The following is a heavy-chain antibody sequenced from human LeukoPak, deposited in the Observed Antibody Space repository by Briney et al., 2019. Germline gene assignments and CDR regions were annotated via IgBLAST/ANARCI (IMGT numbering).Heavy chain of an antibody. CDR2: INTNTGNP. CDR1: GYTFTGYA. J-gene: IGHJ5*02. V-gene: IGHV7-4-1*02. CDR3: ARGQQLVWKNWFDP. Sequence: ASVKVSCKASGYTFTGYAMNWVRQAPGQGLEWMGWINTNTGNPTYAQGFTGRFVFSLDTSVSTAYLQISSLKAEDTAVYYCARGQQLVWKNWFDPWGQGTLVTVSS. D-gene: IGHD6-13*01.